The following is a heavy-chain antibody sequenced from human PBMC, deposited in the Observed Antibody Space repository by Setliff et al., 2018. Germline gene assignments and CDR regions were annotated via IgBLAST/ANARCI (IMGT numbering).Heavy chain of an antibody. D-gene: IGHD1-26*01. V-gene: IGHV4-4*07. J-gene: IGHJ3*02. CDR1: GGSISSYY. CDR3: ARKGISALSGAFDM. CDR2: IYTSGST. Sequence: SETLSLTCTVSGGSISSYYWSWIRQPAGKGLEWVGRIYTSGSTNYNPSLKSRVTMSVDTSKNQFSLKLSSVTAADTAVYYCARKGISALSGAFDMWGQGTMVTVSS.